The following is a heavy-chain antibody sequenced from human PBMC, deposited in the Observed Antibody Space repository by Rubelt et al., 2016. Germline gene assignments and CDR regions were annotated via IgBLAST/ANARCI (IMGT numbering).Heavy chain of an antibody. CDR3: ARRDGYNWDDAFDI. CDR2: ISAYNGNT. D-gene: IGHD5-24*01. CDR1: GYTFTSYG. Sequence: QVQLVQSGAEVKKPGASVKVSCKASGYTFTSYGISWVRQAPGQGLEWMGWISAYNGNTNYARKLQGRATMTTATATSTAYMELRSLRSDDTAVYYCARRDGYNWDDAFDIWGQGTMVTVSS. V-gene: IGHV1-18*01. J-gene: IGHJ3*02.